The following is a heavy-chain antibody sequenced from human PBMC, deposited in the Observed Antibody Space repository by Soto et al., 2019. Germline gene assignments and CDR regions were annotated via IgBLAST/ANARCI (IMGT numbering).Heavy chain of an antibody. V-gene: IGHV4-59*01. CDR3: ARDYAGGYYFDY. CDR1: GGSISSYY. J-gene: IGHJ4*02. Sequence: TSETLSLTCTVSGGSISSYYWSWIRQPPGKGLEWIGYIYYSGSTNYNPSLKSRVTISVDTSKNQFSLKLSSVTAADTAVYYCARDYAGGYYFDYWGQGTLVTSPQ. D-gene: IGHD3-16*01. CDR2: IYYSGST.